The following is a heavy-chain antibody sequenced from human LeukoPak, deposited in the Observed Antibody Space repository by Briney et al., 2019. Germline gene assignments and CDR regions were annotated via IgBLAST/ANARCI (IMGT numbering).Heavy chain of an antibody. D-gene: IGHD6-25*01. CDR1: GGSVSSYY. V-gene: IGHV4-59*08. CDR2: IYNSGST. Sequence: PSETLSLTCTVSGGSVSSYYWSWIRQPPGKGLECIGYIYNSGSTNYNPSLKSRVSISVDTSKNQFSLKLSSVTAADTAVYYCARSAIDAFDIWGQGTMVTVSS. CDR3: ARSAIDAFDI. J-gene: IGHJ3*02.